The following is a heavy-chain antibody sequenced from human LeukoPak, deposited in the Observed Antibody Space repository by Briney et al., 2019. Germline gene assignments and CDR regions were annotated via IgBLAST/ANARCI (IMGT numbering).Heavy chain of an antibody. Sequence: GGSLRLSCAASGFTFSSYGMHWVRQAPGKGLEWVAFIRYDGSNKYYADSVKGRFTISRDNSKNTLCLQMNSLRAEDTAVYYCAKDPTPPNWNYGRGPFDYWGQGTLVTVSS. CDR2: IRYDGSNK. CDR1: GFTFSSYG. J-gene: IGHJ4*02. D-gene: IGHD1-7*01. CDR3: AKDPTPPNWNYGRGPFDY. V-gene: IGHV3-30*02.